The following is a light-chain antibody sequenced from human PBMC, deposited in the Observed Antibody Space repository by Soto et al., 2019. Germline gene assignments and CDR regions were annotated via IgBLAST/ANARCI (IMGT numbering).Light chain of an antibody. CDR3: QQYNNWPQT. CDR2: GAS. Sequence: EIVMTQSPATLSVSPGERATLSCRASQSVSSTLAWYQQKPGQAPRLLIYGASTRATGIPARFSGSGSGTEFTLTISRLQSEDFAVYYCQQYNNWPQTFGQGTKV. J-gene: IGKJ1*01. CDR1: QSVSST. V-gene: IGKV3-15*01.